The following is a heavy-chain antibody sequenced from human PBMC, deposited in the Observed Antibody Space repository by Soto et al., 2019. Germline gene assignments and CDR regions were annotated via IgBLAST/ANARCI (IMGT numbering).Heavy chain of an antibody. CDR1: GGSISSSCYS. V-gene: IGHV4-30-2*01. J-gene: IGHJ5*02. CDR2: IYHSGST. Sequence: PSETLSLTCAVSGGSISSSCYSWSWIRQPPGKGLEWIGYIYHSGSTYYIPSLKSRVTISVDRSKNQFSLKLSSVTAADTAVYYCARGAPVRFDPWGQGTLVTVSS. D-gene: IGHD2-8*01. CDR3: ARGAPVRFDP.